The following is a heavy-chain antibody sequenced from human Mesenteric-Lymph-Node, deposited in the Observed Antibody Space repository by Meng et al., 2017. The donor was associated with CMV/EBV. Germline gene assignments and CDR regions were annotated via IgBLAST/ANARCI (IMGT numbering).Heavy chain of an antibody. CDR1: GGSISSNNYY. Sequence: SETLSLTCTVSGGSISSNNYYWGWIRQPPGKGLEWIGSIYYSGTTYYNPSLKSRVTISVDTSKNQFSLMLTSVTAADTAVYYCARGGGNYAGWNWFDPWGQGTLVTVSS. D-gene: IGHD4-23*01. J-gene: IGHJ5*02. V-gene: IGHV4-39*07. CDR3: ARGGGNYAGWNWFDP. CDR2: IYYSGTT.